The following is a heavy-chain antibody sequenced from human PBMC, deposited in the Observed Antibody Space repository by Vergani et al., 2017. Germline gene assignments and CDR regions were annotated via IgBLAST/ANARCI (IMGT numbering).Heavy chain of an antibody. CDR2: IRSKANSYAT. CDR3: TGRSSGIAAATN. D-gene: IGHD6-13*01. J-gene: IGHJ1*01. CDR1: GFTFSDSA. Sequence: EVQLVESGGGLVQPGGSLKLSCAASGFTFSDSAMHWVRQASGKGLEWVGRIRSKANSYATAYAASVKGRFTISRDDSKNTAYLQMNSLKTEDTAVYYCTGRSSGIAAATNWGQGTLVTVSS. V-gene: IGHV3-73*02.